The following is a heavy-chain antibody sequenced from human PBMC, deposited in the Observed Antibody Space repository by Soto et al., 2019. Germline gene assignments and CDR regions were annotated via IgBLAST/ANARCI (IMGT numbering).Heavy chain of an antibody. Sequence: QITLKESGPPLVKPTQTLTLTCIFSGFSFSADGVGVGWIRQPPGKALEWLALIYWDDDTRYSPSLKSRLTITKDTSKNPVVLTMTNMDPVDTATYYCAHAYGGTSWPNDAFDVWGQGTVVTVSS. CDR3: AHAYGGTSWPNDAFDV. CDR1: GFSFSADGVG. D-gene: IGHD2-2*01. CDR2: IYWDDDT. V-gene: IGHV2-5*02. J-gene: IGHJ3*01.